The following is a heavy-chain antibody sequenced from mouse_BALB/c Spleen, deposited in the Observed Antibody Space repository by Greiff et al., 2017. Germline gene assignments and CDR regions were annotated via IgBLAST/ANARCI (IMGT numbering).Heavy chain of an antibody. CDR3: TRKSITTVVATDY. V-gene: IGHV1-5*01. CDR2: IYPGNSDT. J-gene: IGHJ2*01. Sequence: VQLKESGTVLARPGASVKMSCKASGYTFTSYWMHWVKQRPGQGLEWIGAIYPGNSDTSYNQKFKGKAKLTAVTSTSTAYMELSSLTNEDSAVYYCTRKSITTVVATDYWGQGTTLTVSS. CDR1: GYTFTSYW. D-gene: IGHD1-1*01.